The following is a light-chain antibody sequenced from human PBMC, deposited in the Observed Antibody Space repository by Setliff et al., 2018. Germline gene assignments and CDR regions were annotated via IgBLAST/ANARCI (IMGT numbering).Light chain of an antibody. Sequence: LTQPPSESVAPGKTARITCGGHNIGDKSVHWYQQKPGQAPVLVVYDDSDRPSGIPGRFSGSNSGNTATLTISRVEAGDEADYYCQVWDPASDHRVFGTGTKGTV. J-gene: IGLJ1*01. CDR3: QVWDPASDHRV. V-gene: IGLV3-21*03. CDR2: DDS. CDR1: NIGDKS.